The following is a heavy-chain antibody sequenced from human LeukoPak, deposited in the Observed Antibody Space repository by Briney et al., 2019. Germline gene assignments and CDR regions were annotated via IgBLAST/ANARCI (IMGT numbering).Heavy chain of an antibody. D-gene: IGHD3-16*01. Sequence: ASVKVSCKASGYTFTGYYMHWVRQAPGQGLEWMGWINPNSGGTNYAQKFQGRVTMTRDTSISTAYMELSRLRSDDTAVYYCARTSDPRGGPIPNFDYWGQGTLVTVSS. V-gene: IGHV1-2*02. CDR3: ARTSDPRGGPIPNFDY. CDR2: INPNSGGT. J-gene: IGHJ4*02. CDR1: GYTFTGYY.